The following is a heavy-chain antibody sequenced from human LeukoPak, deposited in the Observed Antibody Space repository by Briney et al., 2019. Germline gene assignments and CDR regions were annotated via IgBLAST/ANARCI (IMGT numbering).Heavy chain of an antibody. CDR2: IYYSGST. CDR3: ASRNWNSSTLVDY. V-gene: IGHV4-30-4*01. J-gene: IGHJ4*02. Sequence: SETLSLTCTVSGGSISSGDYYRSWIRQPPGKGLEWIGYIYYSGSTYYNPSLKSRVTISVDTSKNQFSLKLSSVTAADTAVYYRASRNWNSSTLVDYWGQGTLVTVSS. CDR1: GGSISSGDYY. D-gene: IGHD1-1*01.